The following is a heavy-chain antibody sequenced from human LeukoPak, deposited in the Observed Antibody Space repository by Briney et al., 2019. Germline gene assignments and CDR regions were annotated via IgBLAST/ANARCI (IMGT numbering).Heavy chain of an antibody. Sequence: GGSLRLSCAASGFTFNTYSMHWVRQAPGEGLEWVAVISYDGSTKYYADSVRGRFTISRDNSKNTLYLQMNSLRIEDTAVFYCARDLPPMPVAAYYGMDAWGQGTTVTVSS. J-gene: IGHJ6*02. V-gene: IGHV3-30*04. CDR1: GFTFNTYS. CDR3: ARDLPPMPVAAYYGMDA. CDR2: ISYDGSTK. D-gene: IGHD6-19*01.